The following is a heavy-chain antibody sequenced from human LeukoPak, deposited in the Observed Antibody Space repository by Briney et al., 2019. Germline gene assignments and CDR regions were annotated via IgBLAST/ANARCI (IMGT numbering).Heavy chain of an antibody. CDR3: ARALIAAAGTPFDY. J-gene: IGHJ4*02. D-gene: IGHD6-13*01. CDR2: INPNSGGT. Sequence: GASVKVSCKASGCTFTGYYMHWVRQAPGQGLEWVRWINPNSGGTNYAQKFQGRVTMTRDTSISTAYMELSRLRSDDTAVYYCARALIAAAGTPFDYWGQGTLVTVSS. CDR1: GCTFTGYY. V-gene: IGHV1-2*02.